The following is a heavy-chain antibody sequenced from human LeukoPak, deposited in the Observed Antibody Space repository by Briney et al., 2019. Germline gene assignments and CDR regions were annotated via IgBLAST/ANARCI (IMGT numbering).Heavy chain of an antibody. CDR3: AREGPGWFGPINWFDP. Sequence: SETLSLTCTVSGGSISSYYWSWIRQPAGKGLEWIGRIYTSGSTNYNPSLKSRVTMSVDTSKNQFSLKLSSVTAADTAVYYCAREGPGWFGPINWFDPWGQGTLVTVSS. CDR2: IYTSGST. CDR1: GGSISSYY. J-gene: IGHJ5*02. D-gene: IGHD3-10*01. V-gene: IGHV4-4*07.